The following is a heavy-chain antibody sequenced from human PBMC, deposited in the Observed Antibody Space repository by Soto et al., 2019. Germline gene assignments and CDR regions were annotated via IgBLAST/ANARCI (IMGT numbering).Heavy chain of an antibody. Sequence: GGSLRLSCAASGFTFSNAWMNWVRQAPGKGLEWVGRIKSKTDGGTTDYAAPVKGRFTILRDESKNTLYLQMNSLKTEDTAVYYCTTDTEPDSSGYVYYYYGMDVWGQGTTVTVSS. CDR1: GFTFSNAW. D-gene: IGHD3-22*01. V-gene: IGHV3-15*07. CDR2: IKSKTDGGTT. CDR3: TTDTEPDSSGYVYYYYGMDV. J-gene: IGHJ6*02.